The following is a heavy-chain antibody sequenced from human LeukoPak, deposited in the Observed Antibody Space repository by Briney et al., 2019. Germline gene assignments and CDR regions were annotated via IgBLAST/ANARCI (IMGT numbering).Heavy chain of an antibody. CDR2: IIPIFGTA. CDR3: VRGWRPGVVPAPYSNYYYMDI. J-gene: IGHJ6*03. CDR1: GGTFSSYA. D-gene: IGHD2-2*01. V-gene: IGHV1-69*01. Sequence: GASVKVSCKASGGTFSSYAISWVRQAPGQGLEWMGGIIPIFGTANYAQKFQGRVTITADESTSTACMELSSLRSEDTAVYYCVRGWRPGVVPAPYSNYYYMDIWGKGTTVTVSS.